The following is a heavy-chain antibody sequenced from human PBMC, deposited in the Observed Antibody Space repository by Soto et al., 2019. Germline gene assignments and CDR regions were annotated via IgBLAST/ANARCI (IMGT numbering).Heavy chain of an antibody. CDR2: ISGGGGST. CDR1: GFTFGNYG. Sequence: PGVSLRLSCAASGFTFGNYGMNWVRQAPGKGLEWVSGISGGGGSTYYADSVKGRFTISRDPSKNTIFLEMNSLRAEDTAVYYCAKGFIVVVTVIRPDDAFDAWGQGTLVTVSS. D-gene: IGHD2-21*02. J-gene: IGHJ5*01. V-gene: IGHV3-23*01. CDR3: AKGFIVVVTVIRPDDAFDA.